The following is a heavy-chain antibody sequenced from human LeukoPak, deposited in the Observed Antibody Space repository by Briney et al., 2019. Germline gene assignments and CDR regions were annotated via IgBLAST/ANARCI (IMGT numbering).Heavy chain of an antibody. J-gene: IGHJ4*02. D-gene: IGHD1-26*01. V-gene: IGHV3-30-3*01. Sequence: GGSLRLSCAASGFTFSSYAMHWVRQAPGKGLEWVAVISYDGSNKYYADSVKGRFTISRDNSKNTLYLQMNSLRAEDTAVYYCARDRYSGSYYVWDDYWGQGTLVTVSS. CDR3: ARDRYSGSYYVWDDY. CDR2: ISYDGSNK. CDR1: GFTFSSYA.